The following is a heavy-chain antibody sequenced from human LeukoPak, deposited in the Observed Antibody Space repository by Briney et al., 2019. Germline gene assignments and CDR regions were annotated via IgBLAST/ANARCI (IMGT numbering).Heavy chain of an antibody. Sequence: GASVKVSCKTSGYTFAHYYIHWVRQAPGQGLEWMGWINGYNGDTNYAHNFQGRVTMTTDTSTSTAYMELRSLRFDDTAVYYCARDGIGIDYVRYFDDWGQGTLVTVSS. CDR2: INGYNGDT. J-gene: IGHJ4*02. CDR1: GYTFAHYY. V-gene: IGHV1-18*01. CDR3: ARDGIGIDYVRYFDD. D-gene: IGHD3-10*02.